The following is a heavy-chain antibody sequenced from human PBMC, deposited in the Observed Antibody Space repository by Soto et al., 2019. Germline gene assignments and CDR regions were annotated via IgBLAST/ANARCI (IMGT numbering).Heavy chain of an antibody. CDR3: ANEHKSITIFEVGGMDV. D-gene: IGHD3-3*01. CDR1: CGSISSIRYY. V-gene: IGHV4-39*01. CDR2: IYYSGST. J-gene: IGHJ6*02. Sequence: LETLSLTCTVSCGSISSIRYYWGWISQPPGKGLEWIGNIYYSGSTYYNPSLKSRVTISVDTSKNQFSLKLSSVTAADTAVYYCANEHKSITIFEVGGMDVWGQGTTVTVSS.